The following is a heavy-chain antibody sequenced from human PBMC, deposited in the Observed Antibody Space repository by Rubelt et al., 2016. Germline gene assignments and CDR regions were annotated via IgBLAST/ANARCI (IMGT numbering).Heavy chain of an antibody. CDR1: GGSISSGGYY. V-gene: IGHV4-31*01. CDR3: AGGESSSWHTYYYYGMDV. Sequence: QVQLQESGPGLVKPSQTLSLTCTVSGGSISSGGYYWSWIRQHPGKGLEWIGYIYYSGSTYYNPSLKILVTISVDTSKNQFSLKLSSVTAADTAVYYCAGGESSSWHTYYYYGMDVWGQGTTVTVSS. CDR2: IYYSGST. D-gene: IGHD6-13*01. J-gene: IGHJ6*02.